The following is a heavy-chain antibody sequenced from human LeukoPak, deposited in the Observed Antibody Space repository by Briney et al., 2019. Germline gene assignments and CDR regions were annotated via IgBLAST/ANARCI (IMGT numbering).Heavy chain of an antibody. CDR2: IWYDGSNK. CDR1: GFTFNSYA. D-gene: IGHD3-22*01. Sequence: PGRSLRLSCAASGFTFNSYAMHWVRQAPGKGLEWVAFIWYDGSNKYYADSVKGRFTFSRDNSKNTVHLQMNSLRAEDTAVYYCGRDERGYYNSSGFYGAIDFWGQGTLVTVSS. J-gene: IGHJ4*02. CDR3: GRDERGYYNSSGFYGAIDF. V-gene: IGHV3-33*01.